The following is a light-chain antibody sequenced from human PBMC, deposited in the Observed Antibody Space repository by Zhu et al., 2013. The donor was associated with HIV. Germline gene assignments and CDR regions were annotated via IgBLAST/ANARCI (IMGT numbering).Light chain of an antibody. CDR3: QQSYSTPQGLT. CDR1: QSIGPW. J-gene: IGKJ4*01. Sequence: DIQMTQSPSSVSASVGDRVTITCRASQSIGPWLAWYQQKPGKAPTLLIYKASTLQSGVPSRFSGSGSGTDFTLTISSLQPEDFATYYCQQSYSTPQGLTFGGGTKVEIK. V-gene: IGKV1-39*01. CDR2: KAS.